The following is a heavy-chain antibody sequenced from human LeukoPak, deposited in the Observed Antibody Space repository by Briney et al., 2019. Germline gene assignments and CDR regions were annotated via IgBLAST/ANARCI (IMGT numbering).Heavy chain of an antibody. Sequence: ASVKVSCKASGGTFSSYTISWVRQAPGQGLEWMGRIIPILGIANYAQKFQGRVTITADKSTSTAYMELSSLRSEDTAVYYCARSHRRAVPAANPLWGWFDPWGQGTLVTVSS. CDR2: IIPILGIA. V-gene: IGHV1-69*02. CDR1: GGTFSSYT. CDR3: ARSHRRAVPAANPLWGWFDP. D-gene: IGHD2-2*01. J-gene: IGHJ5*02.